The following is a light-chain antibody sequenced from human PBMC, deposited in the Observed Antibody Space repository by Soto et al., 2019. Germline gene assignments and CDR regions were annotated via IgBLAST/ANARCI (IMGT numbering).Light chain of an antibody. CDR3: QQFDNLPLT. V-gene: IGKV1-33*01. CDR1: QDISNY. Sequence: DIQMTQSPSSLSASVGDRVTITCQASQDISNYLNWYQQKPGNAPKILIYDASVLEAGVPSRFSGGGSGTHFTLTISSLQAEDVATYYCQQFDNLPLTFGGGTKVEIK. J-gene: IGKJ4*01. CDR2: DAS.